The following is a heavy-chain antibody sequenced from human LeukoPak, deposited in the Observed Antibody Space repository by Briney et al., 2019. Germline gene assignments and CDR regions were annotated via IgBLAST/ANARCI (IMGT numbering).Heavy chain of an antibody. D-gene: IGHD2-2*01. CDR1: GFTFSSYG. J-gene: IGHJ6*02. Sequence: GGSLRLSCAASGFTFSSYGMHWVRQAPGKGPEWVAVISYDGSNKYYADSVKGRFTISRDNSKNTLYLQMNSLRAEDTAVYYCAKDLVFVVPAAIAVPGYYYGMDVWGQGTTVTVSS. CDR3: AKDLVFVVPAAIAVPGYYYGMDV. V-gene: IGHV3-30*18. CDR2: ISYDGSNK.